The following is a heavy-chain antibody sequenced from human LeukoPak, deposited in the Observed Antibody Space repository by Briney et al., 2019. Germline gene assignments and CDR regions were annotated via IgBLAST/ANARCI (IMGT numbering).Heavy chain of an antibody. Sequence: SETLYLTCTVSSGSIRSYYWSWSRQPPGKALEWIGYVYYSGSTDYNPSLKSRVTISVDTSKNQFSLNLTSVTAADTAVYYCARLDPPFYSDSRGFDYWGQGTPVTVSS. D-gene: IGHD3-22*01. V-gene: IGHV4-59*08. CDR2: VYYSGST. CDR1: SGSIRSYY. J-gene: IGHJ4*02. CDR3: ARLDPPFYSDSRGFDY.